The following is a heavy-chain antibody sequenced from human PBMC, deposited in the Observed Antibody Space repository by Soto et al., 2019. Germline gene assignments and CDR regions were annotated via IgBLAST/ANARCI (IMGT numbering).Heavy chain of an antibody. J-gene: IGHJ3*02. CDR1: GFTFSYYW. D-gene: IGHD2-21*02. CDR3: ARGDKGAFDM. Sequence: EVQLVESGGGLVQPGGSLRLSCAASGFTFSYYWMHWVRQAPGQGLVWVSRIHSDVSSTTYADSVKGRFIISRDNAKNTLYLQMNSLRSEDTAVYYCARGDKGAFDMWGQGTMVSVSS. V-gene: IGHV3-74*01. CDR2: IHSDVSST.